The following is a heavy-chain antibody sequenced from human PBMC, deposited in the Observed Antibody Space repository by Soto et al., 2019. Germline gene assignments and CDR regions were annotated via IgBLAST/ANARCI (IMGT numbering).Heavy chain of an antibody. CDR3: ARGGYSSSWEFDF. CDR1: GYTFTTYD. J-gene: IGHJ4*02. V-gene: IGHV1-8*01. CDR2: VSPHSGST. D-gene: IGHD6-6*01. Sequence: QVQLVQSGAEVKKPGASLRVSCKASGYTFTTYDINWVRQTPGQGLEWMGWVSPHSGSTGFAQKFQGRLTMTTNTTITTAYMDLISLRSDDSAVYLCARGGYSSSWEFDFWGQGTLVTVS.